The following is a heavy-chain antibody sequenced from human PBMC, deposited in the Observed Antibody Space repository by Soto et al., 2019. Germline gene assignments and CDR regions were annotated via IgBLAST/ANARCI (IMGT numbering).Heavy chain of an antibody. CDR3: VCGGNFFVY. CDR2: LDQDGSER. J-gene: IGHJ4*02. D-gene: IGHD3-16*01. Sequence: EVQLVESGGGLVQPGGSLRLSCAASGFTFSTYWMTWVRRPPGKGLEWVANLDQDGSERYYVDSLRGRFTISRDNAKNSLYLQMNILRAEDTAVYYCVCGGNFFVYWGQGTLVTVSP. CDR1: GFTFSTYW. V-gene: IGHV3-7*01.